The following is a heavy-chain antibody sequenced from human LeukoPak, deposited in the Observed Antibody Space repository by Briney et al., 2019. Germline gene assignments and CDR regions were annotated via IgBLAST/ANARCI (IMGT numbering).Heavy chain of an antibody. V-gene: IGHV4-39*07. Sequence: SETLSLTCIVSGGSISTTNYYWGWIRQPPGKGLEWIGTIYYTGSTNYNPSLKSRVTISVDTSKNQFSLKLSSVTAADTAVYYCARGGWYPESFQHWGQGALVTVSS. CDR3: ARGGWYPESFQH. CDR2: IYYTGST. CDR1: GGSISTTNYY. J-gene: IGHJ1*01. D-gene: IGHD6-19*01.